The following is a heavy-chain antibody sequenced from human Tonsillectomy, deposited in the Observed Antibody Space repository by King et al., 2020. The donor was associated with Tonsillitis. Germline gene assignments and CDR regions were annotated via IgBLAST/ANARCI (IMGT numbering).Heavy chain of an antibody. J-gene: IGHJ4*02. CDR1: GFTFDSYA. CDR3: AKDYDSSGHYVGDREG. D-gene: IGHD3-22*01. CDR2: ISAGGYNT. Sequence: VQLVESGGGLVQPGGSLGLSCATSGFTFDSYAINWVRQAPGKGLEWVSTISAGGYNTHYADSVKGRFTISRDNSKDMLFFQMNFLRAEDKAIYFCAKDYDSSGHYVGDREGWGQGTLVTVSS. V-gene: IGHV3-23*04.